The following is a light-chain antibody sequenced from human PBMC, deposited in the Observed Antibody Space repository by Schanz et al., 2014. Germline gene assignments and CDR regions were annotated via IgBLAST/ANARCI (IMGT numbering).Light chain of an antibody. CDR2: GAS. J-gene: IGKJ2*01. Sequence: EIVLTQSPGALSLSPGDRATLSCRASQTIRTNFLAWYQQKPGQAPRLLIYGASSRATGIPDRFSGSGSGTVFTLTISRLEPDAFAVYYCQQSGSSPHTFGQGTKLEIK. CDR3: QQSGSSPHT. V-gene: IGKV3-20*01. CDR1: QTIRTNF.